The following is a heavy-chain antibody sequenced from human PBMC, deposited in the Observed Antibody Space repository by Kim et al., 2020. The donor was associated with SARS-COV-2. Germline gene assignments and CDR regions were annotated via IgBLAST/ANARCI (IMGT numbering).Heavy chain of an antibody. CDR3: ARVRRGYSSGWYGFIDY. D-gene: IGHD6-19*01. Sequence: SETLSLTCAVYGGSFSGYYWSWIRQPPGKGLEWIGEINHSGSTNYNPSLKSRVTISVDTSKNQFSLKLSSVTAADTAVYYCARVRRGYSSGWYGFIDYWGQGTLVTVSS. CDR2: INHSGST. J-gene: IGHJ4*02. CDR1: GGSFSGYY. V-gene: IGHV4-34*01.